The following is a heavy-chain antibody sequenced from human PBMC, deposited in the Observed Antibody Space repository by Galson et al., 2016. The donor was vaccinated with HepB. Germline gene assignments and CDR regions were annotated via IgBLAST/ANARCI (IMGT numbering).Heavy chain of an antibody. V-gene: IGHV3-7*04. CDR2: INQDGTEK. J-gene: IGHJ4*02. CDR1: GFTFSTYN. D-gene: IGHD1-1*01. CDR3: ARAYQYTLDY. Sequence: SLRLSCAASGFTFSTYNMNWVRQAPGKGLEWVANINQDGTEKHYLDSVRGRFTISRDNAKSSLFLQMNSLRAEDTAVYFCARAYQYTLDYWGQGTLVTVSS.